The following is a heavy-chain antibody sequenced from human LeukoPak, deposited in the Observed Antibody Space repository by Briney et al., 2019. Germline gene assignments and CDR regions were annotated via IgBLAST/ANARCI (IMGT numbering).Heavy chain of an antibody. CDR1: GGSFSGYY. J-gene: IGHJ4*02. CDR2: INHSGST. D-gene: IGHD3-16*01. Sequence: SETLSLTCAVYGGSFSGYYWSWIRQPPGKGLEWIGEINHSGSTNYNPSLKSRVTISVDTSKNQFSLKLSSVTAADTAVYYCARYYDYVWGSFTGYYFDYWGQGTLVTVSS. CDR3: ARYYDYVWGSFTGYYFDY. V-gene: IGHV4-34*01.